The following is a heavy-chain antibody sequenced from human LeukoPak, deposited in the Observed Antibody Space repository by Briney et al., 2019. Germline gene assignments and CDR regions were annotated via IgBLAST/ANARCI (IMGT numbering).Heavy chain of an antibody. CDR2: IIPIFGTA. J-gene: IGHJ4*02. CDR3: ARAYDYVWGSYRYRRNFDY. D-gene: IGHD3-16*02. V-gene: IGHV1-69*13. Sequence: ASVKVSCKASGGTFSSYAISWVRQAPGQGLEWMGGIIPIFGTANYAQKFQGRVTITADESTSTAYMELSSLRSEDTAVYYCARAYDYVWGSYRYRRNFDYWGQGTLVTVSS. CDR1: GGTFSSYA.